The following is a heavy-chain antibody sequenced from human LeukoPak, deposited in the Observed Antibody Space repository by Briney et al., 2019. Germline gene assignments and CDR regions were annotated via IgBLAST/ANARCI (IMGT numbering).Heavy chain of an antibody. CDR3: ARERYTAYGNFDY. CDR1: GYTFTNHP. J-gene: IGHJ4*02. V-gene: IGHV1-2*02. CDR2: INPNSGDT. D-gene: IGHD5-12*01. Sequence: GASVKASYKASGYTFTNHPMHWVRQAPGQGLEWMGWINPNSGDTNYVQKFQGRVTMTRDPSISTAYMELSGLRADDTAVYYCARERYTAYGNFDYWGQGTQVTVSS.